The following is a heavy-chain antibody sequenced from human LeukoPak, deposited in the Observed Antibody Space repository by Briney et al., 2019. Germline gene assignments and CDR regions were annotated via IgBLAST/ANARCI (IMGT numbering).Heavy chain of an antibody. CDR1: GGSFSGYY. CDR2: INHSGST. CDR3: ARVKAVAVTDWYFDL. Sequence: SETLSLTCAVYGGSFSGYYWSWIRQPPGKGLEWIGEINHSGSTNYNPSLKSRVTTSVDTSKNQFSLKLSSVTAADTAVYYCARVKAVAVTDWYFDLWGRGTLVTVSS. D-gene: IGHD6-19*01. J-gene: IGHJ2*01. V-gene: IGHV4-34*01.